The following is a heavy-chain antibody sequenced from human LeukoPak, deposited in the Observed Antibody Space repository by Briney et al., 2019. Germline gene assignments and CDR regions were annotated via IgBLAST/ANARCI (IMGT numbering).Heavy chain of an antibody. CDR3: ARYGLLGLSEINAFDI. CDR2: INHSGST. V-gene: IGHV4-34*01. J-gene: IGHJ3*02. D-gene: IGHD2-2*01. Sequence: PSETLSLMCAVYGGSFSGYYWSWIRQPPGKGLECIGEINHSGSTNYNPSLKSRVTISVDTSKNQFSLKLSSVTAADTAVYYCARYGLLGLSEINAFDIWGQGTMVTVSS. CDR1: GGSFSGYY.